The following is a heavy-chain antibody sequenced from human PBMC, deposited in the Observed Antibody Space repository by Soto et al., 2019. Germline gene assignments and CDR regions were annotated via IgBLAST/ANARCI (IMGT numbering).Heavy chain of an antibody. CDR1: GGSIGSGGYY. V-gene: IGHV4-31*03. CDR2: IYYSGST. D-gene: IGHD3-9*01. J-gene: IGHJ5*02. CDR3: AREYDILTGYYRAGWVDP. Sequence: QVQLQESGPGLVKPSQTLSLTCTVSGGSIGSGGYYWSWIRQHPGKGLEWIGYIYYSGSTYYNPSLKSRVTISVDTSKNQFSLKLSSVTVADTAVYYCAREYDILTGYYRAGWVDPWGQGTLVTVSS.